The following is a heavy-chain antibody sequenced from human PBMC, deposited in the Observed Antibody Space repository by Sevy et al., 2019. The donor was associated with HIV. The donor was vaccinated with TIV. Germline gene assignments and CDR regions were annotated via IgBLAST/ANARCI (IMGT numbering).Heavy chain of an antibody. J-gene: IGHJ4*02. CDR1: GFTFNNYN. Sequence: GGSLRLSCATSGFTFNNYNMNWVRQAPGKGLEWVSSVSGSSNYIYYAESVKGRFIISRDNTKNTLYLQMNSLRAEDTAVYYCARDLASVAGNWGQGTLVTVSS. CDR2: VSGSSNYI. D-gene: IGHD6-19*01. V-gene: IGHV3-21*06. CDR3: ARDLASVAGN.